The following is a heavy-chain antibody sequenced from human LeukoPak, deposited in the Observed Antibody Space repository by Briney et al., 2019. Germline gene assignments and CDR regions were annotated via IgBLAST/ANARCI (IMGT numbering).Heavy chain of an antibody. CDR3: AKARSYDSSGYHQYYFDY. Sequence: GGSLRLSCAASGFTFSSYAMSWVRQAPGKGLEWVSAISGSGGSTYYADSVKGRFTISRDNSKNTLYLQMNSLRAEDTAVYYCAKARSYDSSGYHQYYFDYWGQGTLVTVSS. CDR2: ISGSGGST. V-gene: IGHV3-23*01. J-gene: IGHJ4*02. CDR1: GFTFSSYA. D-gene: IGHD3-22*01.